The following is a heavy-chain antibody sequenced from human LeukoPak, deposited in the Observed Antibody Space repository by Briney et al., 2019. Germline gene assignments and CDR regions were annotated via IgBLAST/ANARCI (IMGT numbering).Heavy chain of an antibody. CDR3: ARDLYPSRYDFWSGNSGSKFDP. J-gene: IGHJ5*02. Sequence: GSSVKVSCKASGGTFSSYAISWVRQAPGQGLEWMGGIIPILGIANYAQKFQGRVTITADKSTSTAYMELSSLRSEDTAVYYCARDLYPSRYDFWSGNSGSKFDPWGQGTLVTVSS. D-gene: IGHD3-3*01. CDR2: IIPILGIA. CDR1: GGTFSSYA. V-gene: IGHV1-69*04.